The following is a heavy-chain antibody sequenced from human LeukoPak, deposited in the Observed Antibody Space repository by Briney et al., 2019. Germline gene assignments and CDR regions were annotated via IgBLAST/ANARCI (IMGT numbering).Heavy chain of an antibody. Sequence: ASVKVSCKASGYTFTSYYMHWVRQAPGQGLEWMGIINPSGGSTSYAQKFQGRVTMTRDTSTSTVYMELRSLRSDDTAVYYCARVFRGYYDFWSGREPYGMDVWGQGTTVTVSS. CDR2: INPSGGST. CDR1: GYTFTSYY. J-gene: IGHJ6*02. D-gene: IGHD3-3*01. CDR3: ARVFRGYYDFWSGREPYGMDV. V-gene: IGHV1-46*01.